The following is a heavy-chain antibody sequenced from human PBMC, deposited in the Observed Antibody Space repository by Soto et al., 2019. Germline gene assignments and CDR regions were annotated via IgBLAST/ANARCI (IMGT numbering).Heavy chain of an antibody. Sequence: QVQLQQWGAGLLKPSETLSLTCAVYGGSFSGYYWSWIRQPPGKGLEWIGEINHSGSTNYNPSLKSRVTISVDTSKNQFSLKLSSVTTADTAVYYCARQMTTVATRHSYYYYGMDVWGQGTTVTVSS. D-gene: IGHD4-17*01. CDR1: GGSFSGYY. J-gene: IGHJ6*02. V-gene: IGHV4-34*01. CDR3: ARQMTTVATRHSYYYYGMDV. CDR2: INHSGST.